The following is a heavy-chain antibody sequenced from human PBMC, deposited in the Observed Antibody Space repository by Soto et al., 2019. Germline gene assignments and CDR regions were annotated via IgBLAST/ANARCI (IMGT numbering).Heavy chain of an antibody. CDR1: GFTFSSYT. CDR2: IXGXGXXX. Sequence: PGGSLRLSCAASGFTFSSYTMSWVRQAPGKGLEGVSAIXGXGXXXYXXXSVKGRFTVSTDNSKNTLYLQMNSLRAEVTAVYYCAKDRSRNWFDPWGQGTLVTVSS. D-gene: IGHD2-2*01. J-gene: IGHJ5*02. CDR3: AKDRSRNWFDP. V-gene: IGHV3-23*01.